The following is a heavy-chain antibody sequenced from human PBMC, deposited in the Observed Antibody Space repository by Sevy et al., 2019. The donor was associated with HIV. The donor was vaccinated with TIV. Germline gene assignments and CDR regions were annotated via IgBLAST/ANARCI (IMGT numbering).Heavy chain of an antibody. D-gene: IGHD2-2*01. CDR2: ISASNGYT. J-gene: IGHJ6*02. Sequence: ASVKVSCKASGYTFTNYGISWVRQAPGQGLEWMGWISASNGYTNYAQRLQGRVTMTTDTATSTAYMDLRSLRSDDTAVNYCARDQGVVVVPAARNGMDVWGQGTTVTVSS. CDR1: GYTFTNYG. CDR3: ARDQGVVVVPAARNGMDV. V-gene: IGHV1-18*01.